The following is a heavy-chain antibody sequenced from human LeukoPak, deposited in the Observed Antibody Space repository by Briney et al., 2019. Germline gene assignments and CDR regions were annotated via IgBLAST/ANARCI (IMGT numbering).Heavy chain of an antibody. D-gene: IGHD3-22*01. CDR3: ARSFDSSGYYYYGMDV. CDR1: GGSISSYY. V-gene: IGHV4-59*01. J-gene: IGHJ6*02. Sequence: KPSETLSLTCTVSGGSISSYYWSWIRQPPGRALEWIGYIYYSGSTSYNPSLKSRVTISLDTSKNQFSLRLSSVTAADTAVYYCARSFDSSGYYYYGMDVWGQGTTVTVSS. CDR2: IYYSGST.